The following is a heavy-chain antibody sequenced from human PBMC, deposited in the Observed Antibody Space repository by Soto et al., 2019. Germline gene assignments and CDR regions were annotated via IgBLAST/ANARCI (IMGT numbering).Heavy chain of an antibody. CDR1: YGSSNGYD. J-gene: IGHJ4*02. Sequence: SETQCLTWTVAYGSSNGYDGRWIMPTLGKGLEWIGYVYYTGTTKYNPSLESRVTISADTSKNQFSLRVTSVTAADTAVYYCAQYRRTDADGYNLDFWGQGILVTVSS. V-gene: IGHV4-59*01. CDR2: VYYTGTT. CDR3: AQYRRTDADGYNLDF. D-gene: IGHD5-12*01.